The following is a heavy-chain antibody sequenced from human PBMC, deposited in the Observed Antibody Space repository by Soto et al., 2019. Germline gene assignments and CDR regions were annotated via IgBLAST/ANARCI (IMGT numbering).Heavy chain of an antibody. J-gene: IGHJ4*02. CDR2: ISSSGSTI. CDR1: GFTFSYYY. CDR3: ARDVFEYSSSSMDYFDY. V-gene: IGHV3-11*01. D-gene: IGHD6-6*01. Sequence: GGSLRLSCAASGFTFSYYYMSWIRQSPGKGLAWVSYISSSGSTIYYADSVKGRFTISRDNAKNSLYLQMNSLRAEDTAVYYCARDVFEYSSSSMDYFDYWGQGTLVTVSS.